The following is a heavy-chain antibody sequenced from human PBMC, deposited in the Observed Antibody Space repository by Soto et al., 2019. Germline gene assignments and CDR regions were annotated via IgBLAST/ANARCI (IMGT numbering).Heavy chain of an antibody. D-gene: IGHD3-16*01. CDR3: ARGGTPIDY. Sequence: QVQLVQSGAEVKKPGASVKVSCKASGYTFTNFGISWVRQAPGQGLEWMGWISAYNGNTNYAQKFQGRVTMTTDTSTSTAYREVRSLRFDDTAVYYGARGGTPIDYWGQEPWSPSPQ. J-gene: IGHJ4*01. CDR2: ISAYNGNT. CDR1: GYTFTNFG. V-gene: IGHV1-18*01.